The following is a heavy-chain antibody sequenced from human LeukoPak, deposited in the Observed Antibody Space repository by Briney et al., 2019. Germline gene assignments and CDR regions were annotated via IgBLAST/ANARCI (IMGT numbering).Heavy chain of an antibody. J-gene: IGHJ4*02. D-gene: IGHD3-22*01. Sequence: PGGSLRLSCAASGFTFSSYAMHWVRQAPGKGLEWVAVIPYDGSNKYYADSVKGRFTISRDNSKNTLYLQMNSLRAEDTAVYYCARELTMIVVVIGYWGQGTLVTVSS. CDR3: ARELTMIVVVIGY. CDR1: GFTFSSYA. CDR2: IPYDGSNK. V-gene: IGHV3-30*04.